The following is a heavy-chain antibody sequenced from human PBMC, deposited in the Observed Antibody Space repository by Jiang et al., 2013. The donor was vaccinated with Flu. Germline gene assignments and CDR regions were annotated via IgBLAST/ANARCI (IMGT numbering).Heavy chain of an antibody. CDR3: ARRVGWMGASPYDY. CDR2: INHSGST. Sequence: ETLSLTCAVYSGSFSGHYWNWIRQPPGKGLEWIGEINHSGSTNYNPSLKSRVTISVDTSKNHFSLKVTSMTAADTAVYYCARRVGWMGASPYDYWGQGTQVTVSP. D-gene: IGHD1-26*01. CDR1: SGSFSGHY. J-gene: IGHJ4*02. V-gene: IGHV4-34*01.